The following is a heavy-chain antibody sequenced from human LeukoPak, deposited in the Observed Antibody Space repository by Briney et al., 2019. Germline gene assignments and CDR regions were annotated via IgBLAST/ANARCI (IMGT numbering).Heavy chain of an antibody. CDR3: AEDIDFSGSYRFDL. CDR1: GFTFSSFD. D-gene: IGHD1-26*01. V-gene: IGHV3-30*18. CDR2: ISFDGSNK. J-gene: IGHJ4*02. Sequence: GGSLRLSCEASGFTFSSFDIHWVRQAPGKGLEWVAVISFDGSNKYYADSVKGRFTISRDNSKSSLYLQMNSLSDEDTATYYCAEDIDFSGSYRFDLWGQGTLVTVS.